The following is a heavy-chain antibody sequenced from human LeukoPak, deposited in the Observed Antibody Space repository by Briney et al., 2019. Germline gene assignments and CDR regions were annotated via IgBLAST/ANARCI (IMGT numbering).Heavy chain of an antibody. CDR1: GFTFRNYG. D-gene: IGHD3-10*01. CDR2: ISSSGSTI. J-gene: IGHJ3*02. V-gene: IGHV3-48*04. CDR3: ARDPYYYNSGSFAAFDI. Sequence: GGSLRLSCEVSGFTFRNYGMNWVRQAPGKGLEWVSYISSSGSTIYYADSVKGRFTISRDNAKNSLYLQMDSLTAEDTALYYCARDPYYYNSGSFAAFDIWGQGTMVTVSS.